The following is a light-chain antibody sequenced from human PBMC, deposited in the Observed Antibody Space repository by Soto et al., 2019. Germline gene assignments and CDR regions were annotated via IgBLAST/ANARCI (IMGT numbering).Light chain of an antibody. CDR1: VGL. V-gene: IGLV2-23*01. Sequence: QSVLTQPASVSGSPGQSITISCTGTVGLVSWYQQHPGKVPKLIIYDDTKRPSGVSSRFSGSKSGNTASLTISGLQTEDEADYYCCLYVGGRTYLFGTGTKLTVL. CDR3: CLYVGGRTYL. J-gene: IGLJ1*01. CDR2: DDT.